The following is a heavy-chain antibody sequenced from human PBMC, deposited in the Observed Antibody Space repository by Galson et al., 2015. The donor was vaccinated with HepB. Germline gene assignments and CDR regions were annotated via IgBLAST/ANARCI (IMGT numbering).Heavy chain of an antibody. V-gene: IGHV1-18*01. CDR1: GYTFTSYG. CDR3: ARGRAHDRFDY. CDR2: ISGYNGNT. J-gene: IGHJ4*02. D-gene: IGHD1-1*01. Sequence: SVKVSCKASGYTFTSYGISWVRQAPGQGLEWVGWISGYNGNTNYAQTLKGRVTMTRDTSTSTAYVEMKSLRSDDTAVYYCARGRAHDRFDYGGQGTLVTVSS.